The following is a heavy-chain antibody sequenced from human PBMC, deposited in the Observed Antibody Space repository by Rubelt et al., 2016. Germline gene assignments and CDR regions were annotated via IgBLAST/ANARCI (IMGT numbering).Heavy chain of an antibody. V-gene: IGHV4-59*01. CDR1: GGSISSYY. Sequence: QVQLQESGPGLVKPSETLSLTCTVSGGSISSYYWSWIRQPPGKGLEWIGYIYYSGTTNYNPSFRSRVPISLDTSKSQFSLHLRSVTAAETATYYCARAPIYGNEYDHMDGWGKGTTVTVSS. CDR2: IYYSGTT. CDR3: ARAPIYGNEYDHMDG. D-gene: IGHD4-17*01. J-gene: IGHJ6*03.